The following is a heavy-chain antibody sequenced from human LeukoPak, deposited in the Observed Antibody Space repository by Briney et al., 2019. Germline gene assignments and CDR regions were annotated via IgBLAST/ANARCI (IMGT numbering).Heavy chain of an antibody. CDR3: AKTVYGDYDI. CDR2: ISYDGSHK. J-gene: IGHJ4*02. D-gene: IGHD4-17*01. V-gene: IGHV3-30*18. Sequence: GGSLRLSCAASGFTFSNYGMHWVRQAPGKGLEWVAVISYDGSHKYYAYSVKGRFTISRDNSKNTLYLQMNSLRAEDTAVYYCAKTVYGDYDIWGQGTLVTVS. CDR1: GFTFSNYG.